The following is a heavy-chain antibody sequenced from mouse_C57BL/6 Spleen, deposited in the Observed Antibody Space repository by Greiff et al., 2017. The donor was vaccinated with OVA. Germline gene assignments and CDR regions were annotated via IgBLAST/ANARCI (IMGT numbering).Heavy chain of an antibody. CDR3: TSYGNYEGAWFAY. D-gene: IGHD2-1*01. Sequence: VQLQQSGAEFVRPGASVKLSCTASGFNIKDDYMHWVKQRPEQGLEWIGWIDPENGDTEYASKFQGKATITADTSSNTAYLQLSSLTSEDTAVYYCTSYGNYEGAWFAYWGQGTLVTVSA. J-gene: IGHJ3*01. CDR2: IDPENGDT. V-gene: IGHV14-4*01. CDR1: GFNIKDDY.